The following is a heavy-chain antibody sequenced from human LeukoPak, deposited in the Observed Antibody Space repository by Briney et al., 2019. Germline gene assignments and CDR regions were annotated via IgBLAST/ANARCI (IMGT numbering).Heavy chain of an antibody. D-gene: IGHD1-14*01. CDR1: GYTFTSYD. CDR3: ARRIGRNAFDI. V-gene: IGHV1-8*01. Sequence: ASVKVSCKASGYTFTSYDINWVRQATGQGLEWMGWMNPNSGNTGYAQKLQGRVTMTTDTSTSTAYMELRSLRSDDTAVYYCARRIGRNAFDIWGQGTMVTVSS. J-gene: IGHJ3*02. CDR2: MNPNSGNT.